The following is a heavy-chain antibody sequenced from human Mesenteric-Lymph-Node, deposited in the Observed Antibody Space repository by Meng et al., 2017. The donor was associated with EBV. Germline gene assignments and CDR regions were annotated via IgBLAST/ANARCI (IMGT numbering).Heavy chain of an antibody. V-gene: IGHV4-4*02. Sequence: QESGPGLGKPSGTLSLTCAVSGGSITTYNWWSWVRQPPGKGLEWIGEVFHSGTTNSNASLRSRLTISVDKSKNQFSLKLTSVTAADTAVYYCAKANSSGRSSWFDPWGQGTLVTVSS. CDR1: GGSITTYNW. J-gene: IGHJ5*02. CDR2: VFHSGTT. D-gene: IGHD3-10*01. CDR3: AKANSSGRSSWFDP.